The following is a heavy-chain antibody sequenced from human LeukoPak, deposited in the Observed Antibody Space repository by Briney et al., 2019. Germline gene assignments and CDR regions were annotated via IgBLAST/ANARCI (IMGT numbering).Heavy chain of an antibody. J-gene: IGHJ6*02. CDR3: ARGVAGTLGLVYYYYGMDV. CDR2: VNPNSGGT. Sequence: GASVRVSCKASEDTFTGYYIHWVRQAPGQGLEWMGWVNPNSGGTNYAQKFQGRVTMTRDTSISTAYMELSRLRSDDTAVYYCARGVAGTLGLVYYYYGMDVWGQGTTVTVSS. CDR1: EDTFTGYY. D-gene: IGHD6-19*01. V-gene: IGHV1-2*02.